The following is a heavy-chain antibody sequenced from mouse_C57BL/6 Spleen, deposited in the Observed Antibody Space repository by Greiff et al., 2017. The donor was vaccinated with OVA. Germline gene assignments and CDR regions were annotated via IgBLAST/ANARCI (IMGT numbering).Heavy chain of an antibody. CDR1: GFTFSDYY. D-gene: IGHD2-4*01. J-gene: IGHJ4*01. V-gene: IGHV5-12*01. CDR3: ASMITRGYYAMDY. CDR2: ISNGGGST. Sequence: EVQVVESGGGLVQPGGSLKLSCAASGFTFSDYYMYWVRQTPEKRLEWVAYISNGGGSTYYPDTVKGRFTISRDNAKNTLYLQMSRLKSEDTAMYYCASMITRGYYAMDYWGQGTSVTVSS.